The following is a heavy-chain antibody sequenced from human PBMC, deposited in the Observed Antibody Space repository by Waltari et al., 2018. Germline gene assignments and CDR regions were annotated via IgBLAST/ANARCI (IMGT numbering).Heavy chain of an antibody. J-gene: IGHJ3*02. CDR2: IYPSDSDT. CDR3: AASLTDAFDI. Sequence: EVQLVQFGAVVKKPGASLKISCKGSGYCFTSYWIGWVRQMPGQGLEWVGSIYPSDSDTRYSPSFQGQVTSSAEKSLSPAYLQGSSLKASDTAMYYCAASLTDAFDIWGQGTMVTVSS. V-gene: IGHV5-51*03. CDR1: GYCFTSYW. D-gene: IGHD7-27*01.